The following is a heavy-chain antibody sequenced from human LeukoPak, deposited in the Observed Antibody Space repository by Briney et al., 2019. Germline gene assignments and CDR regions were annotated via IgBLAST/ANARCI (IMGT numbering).Heavy chain of an antibody. D-gene: IGHD2-2*02. CDR3: ARVVVPAAIAY. CDR1: GYTFTSYG. V-gene: IGHV1-18*01. CDR2: ISAYNGNT. J-gene: IGHJ4*02. Sequence: ASVKVSCKAPGYTFTSYGISWVRQAPGQGLEWMGWISAYNGNTNYAQKLQGRVTMTTDTSTSTAYMELSSLRSEDTAVYYCARVVVPAAIAYWGQGTLVTVSS.